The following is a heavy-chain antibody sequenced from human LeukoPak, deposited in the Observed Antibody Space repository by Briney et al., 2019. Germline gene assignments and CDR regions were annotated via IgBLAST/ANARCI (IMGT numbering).Heavy chain of an antibody. V-gene: IGHV4-34*01. J-gene: IGHJ4*02. CDR2: INHSGST. D-gene: IGHD3-10*01. Sequence: PSETLSLTCAVYGGSFSGYYWSWIRQPPGKGLEWIGEINHSGSTNYNPSLKSRVTISVDTSKNQFSLKLSSVTAADTAVYYCARVDYYGSGNPEDYWGQGTLVTVSS. CDR3: ARVDYYGSGNPEDY. CDR1: GGSFSGYY.